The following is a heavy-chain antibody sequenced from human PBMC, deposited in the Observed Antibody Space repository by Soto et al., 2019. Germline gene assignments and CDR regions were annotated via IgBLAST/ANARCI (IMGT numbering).Heavy chain of an antibody. D-gene: IGHD3-22*01. CDR1: GYTFTSSG. CDR3: ARAFFYQGSDSRGYSFDAFDF. Sequence: QVQLVQSGAEVKKPGASVKVSCKASGYTFTSSGMSWVRQAPGQGLEGMGWISAHTGSSEYAQRFQGRLAMTTERCTSSAYMELRSLRSDDTAVYYCARAFFYQGSDSRGYSFDAFDFWGPGTLVTVSS. J-gene: IGHJ3*01. V-gene: IGHV1-18*01. CDR2: ISAHTGSS.